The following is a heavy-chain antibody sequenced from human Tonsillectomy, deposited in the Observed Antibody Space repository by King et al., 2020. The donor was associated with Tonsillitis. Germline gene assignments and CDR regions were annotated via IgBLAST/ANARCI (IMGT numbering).Heavy chain of an antibody. CDR2: ISYDGTYK. Sequence: VQLVESGGGVVQPGRSLRLSCAASGFTFSNYVMHGVRQAPGKGLGWVAVISYDGTYKYFADSVKGRFTISRDKSKNTLYLQMNSLRVEDTALYHCARDYDVAGVVYYGMGGWGQGTAGIVS. D-gene: IGHD2-15*01. V-gene: IGHV3-30*19. J-gene: IGHJ6*02. CDR1: GFTFSNYV. CDR3: ARDYDVAGVVYYGMGG.